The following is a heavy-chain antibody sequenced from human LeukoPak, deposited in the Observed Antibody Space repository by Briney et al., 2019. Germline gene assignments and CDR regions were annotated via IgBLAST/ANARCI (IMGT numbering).Heavy chain of an antibody. V-gene: IGHV4-34*01. CDR1: GGSFSNYY. Sequence: SETLSLTCAVYGGSFSNYYWSWIRQPPGKGLEWIGEINHSGSTNYNPSLKSRVTISVDTSKNQFSLKLSSVTAADTAVYYCARSYDSSGYWAYWGQGTLVTVSS. J-gene: IGHJ4*02. D-gene: IGHD3-22*01. CDR3: ARSYDSSGYWAY. CDR2: INHSGST.